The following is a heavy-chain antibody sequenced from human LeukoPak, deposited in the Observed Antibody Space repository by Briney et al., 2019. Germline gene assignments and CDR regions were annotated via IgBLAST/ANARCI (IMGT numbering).Heavy chain of an antibody. V-gene: IGHV4-39*01. CDR3: ARYIGGTMVDY. J-gene: IGHJ4*02. D-gene: IGHD4/OR15-4a*01. Sequence: PGGSLRLSCAASGFTFSSYAMSWVRQAPGKGLEWIGSINYRGSTHYNPSLKSRLTIAVDTSKNQFSLKLSFVTAADTAVYYCARYIGGTMVDYWGQGTLVTVSS. CDR1: GFTFSSYA. CDR2: INYRGST.